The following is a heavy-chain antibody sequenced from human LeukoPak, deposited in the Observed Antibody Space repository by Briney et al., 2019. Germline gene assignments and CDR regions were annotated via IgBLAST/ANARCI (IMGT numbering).Heavy chain of an antibody. CDR3: ASRRHYYDSSAPLWFDP. J-gene: IGHJ5*02. V-gene: IGHV3-48*04. CDR2: ISSSSSTI. D-gene: IGHD3-22*01. Sequence: PGGSLRLSCAASGFTFSSYSMNWVRQAPGKGLEWVSYISSSSSTIYYADSVKGRFTISRDNAKNSLYLQMNSLRAADTAVYYCASRRHYYDSSAPLWFDPWGQGTLVTVSS. CDR1: GFTFSSYS.